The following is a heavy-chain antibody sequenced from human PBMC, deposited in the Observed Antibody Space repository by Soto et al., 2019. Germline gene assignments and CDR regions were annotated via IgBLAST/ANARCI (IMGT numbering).Heavy chain of an antibody. CDR1: GGSISSSSYY. V-gene: IGHV4-39*01. J-gene: IGHJ6*02. CDR3: ASRGYQLYYGMDV. Sequence: SETLSLTCTVSGGSISSSSYYWGWIRQPPGKGLEWIGSIYYSGSTYYNPSLKSRVTISVDTSKNQFSLRLSSVTAADTAVYYCASRGYQLYYGMDVWGQGTTVTVSS. D-gene: IGHD2-2*01. CDR2: IYYSGST.